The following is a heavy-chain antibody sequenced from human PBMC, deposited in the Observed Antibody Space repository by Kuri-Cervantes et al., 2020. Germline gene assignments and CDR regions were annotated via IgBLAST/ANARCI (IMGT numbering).Heavy chain of an antibody. CDR3: ARDSRAAAGVDY. CDR1: GYSISSGYY. Sequence: SETLSLTCTVSGYSISSGYYWGWIRQPPGKGLEWIGSIYHSGSTYYNPSLKSRVTISVDTSKNQFSLKLSSVTAADTAVYYCARDSRAAAGVDYWGQGTLVTVSS. D-gene: IGHD6-13*01. J-gene: IGHJ4*02. CDR2: IYHSGST. V-gene: IGHV4-38-2*02.